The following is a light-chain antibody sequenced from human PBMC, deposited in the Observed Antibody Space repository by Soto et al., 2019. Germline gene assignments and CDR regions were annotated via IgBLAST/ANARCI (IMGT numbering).Light chain of an antibody. Sequence: QSLLTQPASVSGSPGQSITISCTGTSSDIGAYNYVSWYQHHPGKAPKLMIYDVSNRPSGVSNRFSASKSDNTASLTISGLQAEDEADYYCSSYTTRRTYVFGSGTKLTVL. J-gene: IGLJ1*01. V-gene: IGLV2-14*03. CDR2: DVS. CDR1: SSDIGAYNY. CDR3: SSYTTRRTYV.